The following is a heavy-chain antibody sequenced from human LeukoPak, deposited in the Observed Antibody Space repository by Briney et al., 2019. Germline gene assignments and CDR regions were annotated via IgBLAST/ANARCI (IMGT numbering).Heavy chain of an antibody. CDR1: GGSISSSSYY. D-gene: IGHD2-2*01. V-gene: IGHV4-39*01. CDR3: ARPTTPDIVVVPAARDFDYSYMDV. J-gene: IGHJ6*03. Sequence: SETLSLTCTVSGGSISSSSYYWGWIRQPPGKGLEWIGSIYYSGSTYYNPSLKSRVTISVDTSKNQFSLKLSSVTAADTAVYYCARPTTPDIVVVPAARDFDYSYMDVWGKGTTVTVSS. CDR2: IYYSGST.